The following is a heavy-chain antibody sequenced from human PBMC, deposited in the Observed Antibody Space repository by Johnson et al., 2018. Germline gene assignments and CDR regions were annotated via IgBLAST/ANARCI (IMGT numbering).Heavy chain of an antibody. CDR1: GFTFSDSI. J-gene: IGHJ6*03. V-gene: IGHV3-73*01. Sequence: QLVESGGGLVQPGGSLKLSCAASGFTFSDSIVYWVRQASGKGLEWVARFRTNTNNYATSYAASVLGSFTISRDDSKNTAYLQLNSLKSEDTAVYYCSAVVTGHHYMDVWGKGTTVTVSS. CDR2: FRTNTNNYAT. D-gene: IGHD2-21*02. CDR3: SAVVTGHHYMDV.